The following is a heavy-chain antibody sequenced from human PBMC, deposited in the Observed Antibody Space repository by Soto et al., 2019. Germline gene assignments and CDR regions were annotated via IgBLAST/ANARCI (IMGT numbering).Heavy chain of an antibody. CDR1: GGSISSGCYY. CDR2: IYYSGST. J-gene: IGHJ6*02. D-gene: IGHD2-15*01. CDR3: ARDPKPLYCSGGSCYSLYGMDV. Sequence: PSETLSLTCTVSGGSISSGCYYWSWTRQHPGKGLEWIGYIYYSGSTYYNPSLKSRVTISVDTSKNQFSLKLSSVTAADTAVYYCARDPKPLYCSGGSCYSLYGMDVWGQGTTVTVSS. V-gene: IGHV4-31*03.